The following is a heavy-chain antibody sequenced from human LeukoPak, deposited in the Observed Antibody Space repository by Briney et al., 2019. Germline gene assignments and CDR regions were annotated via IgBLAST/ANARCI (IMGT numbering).Heavy chain of an antibody. V-gene: IGHV3-23*01. D-gene: IGHD3-10*01. Sequence: GGSLRLSCAASGFTFNTYVMSWVRQAPGKGLEWVSGISGSGGATYYADSVKGRFTISRDDPHNTLYLQMNSLRAEDTAVYFCARGGVDYYGSGTYYLMYYFDYWGQGALVTVSS. J-gene: IGHJ4*02. CDR3: ARGGVDYYGSGTYYLMYYFDY. CDR2: ISGSGGAT. CDR1: GFTFNTYV.